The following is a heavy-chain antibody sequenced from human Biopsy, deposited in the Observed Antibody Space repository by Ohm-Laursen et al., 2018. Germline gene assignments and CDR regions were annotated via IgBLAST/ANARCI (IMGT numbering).Heavy chain of an antibody. V-gene: IGHV4-31*03. Sequence: TLSLTCSVSGASVKTSGYFWAWIRQRTGKGLEWIGYISYNESTHYTPSLTSRLAISFDTSNNRISLQLRSVSVADTAVYYCVREPKTGTAEDWYFDLWGRGTPVTVPS. CDR2: ISYNEST. CDR1: GASVKTSGYF. D-gene: IGHD3-9*01. J-gene: IGHJ2*01. CDR3: VREPKTGTAEDWYFDL.